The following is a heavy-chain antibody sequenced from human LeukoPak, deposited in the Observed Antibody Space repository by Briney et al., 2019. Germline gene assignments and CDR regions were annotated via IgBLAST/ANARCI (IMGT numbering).Heavy chain of an antibody. CDR2: ISGSGGST. Sequence: GGSLRLSCAASGFTFSSYAMSRVRQAPGKGLEWVSAISGSGGSTYYADSVKGRFTISRDNSKNTLYLQMNSLRAEDTAVYYCAKDYQYYYDSSGYYIDYWGQGTLVTVSS. D-gene: IGHD3-22*01. V-gene: IGHV3-23*01. J-gene: IGHJ4*02. CDR3: AKDYQYYYDSSGYYIDY. CDR1: GFTFSSYA.